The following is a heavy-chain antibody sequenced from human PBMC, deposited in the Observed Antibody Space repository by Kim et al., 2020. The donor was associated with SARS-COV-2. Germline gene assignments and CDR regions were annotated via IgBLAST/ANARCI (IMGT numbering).Heavy chain of an antibody. Sequence: GGSLRLSCAASGFTFSSYSMNWVRQAPGKGLEWVSSISSSSSYIYYADSVKGRFTISRDNAKNSLYLQMNSLRAEDTAVYYCARAGTRDAYYYYYGMDVWGQGTTVTVSS. D-gene: IGHD3-10*01. V-gene: IGHV3-21*01. CDR2: ISSSSSYI. CDR1: GFTFSSYS. J-gene: IGHJ6*02. CDR3: ARAGTRDAYYYYYGMDV.